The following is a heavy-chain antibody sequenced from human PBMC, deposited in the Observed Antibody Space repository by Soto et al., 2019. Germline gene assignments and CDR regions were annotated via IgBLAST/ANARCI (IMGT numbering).Heavy chain of an antibody. CDR1: GYFISSGHY. CDR2: IYDSGTTYT. D-gene: IGHD6-19*01. J-gene: IGHJ4*02. V-gene: IGHV4-38-2*01. Sequence: SETLSLTCAVSGYFISSGHYWGWIRQPPGKGLEWIGYIYDSGTTYTYFNPSLKSRVTISVDTSKNQFSLKVRSVTAADSAVYYCARAGQWLFGQYYFDYWGQGTLVTVSS. CDR3: ARAGQWLFGQYYFDY.